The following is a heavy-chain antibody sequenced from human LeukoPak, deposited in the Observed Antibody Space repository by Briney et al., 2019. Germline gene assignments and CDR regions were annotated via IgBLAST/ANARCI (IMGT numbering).Heavy chain of an antibody. V-gene: IGHV6-1*01. CDR3: ARTRDLGPDY. D-gene: IGHD1-26*01. J-gene: IGHJ4*02. CDR1: GDSVSSNSAA. CDR2: TYYRSKWYY. Sequence: SQTLSLTCVISGDSVSSNSAAWNWIRQSPSRGLEWLGRTYYRSKWYYHYAVSMKSRVTVNPDTSKNQFSLQLNSVTPEDTAVYYCARTRDLGPDYWGQGTLVTVSS.